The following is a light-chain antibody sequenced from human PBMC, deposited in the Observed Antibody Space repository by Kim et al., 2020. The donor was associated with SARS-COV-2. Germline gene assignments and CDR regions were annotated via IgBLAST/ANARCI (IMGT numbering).Light chain of an antibody. J-gene: IGKJ4*01. Sequence: DIHMTQSPSSVSASVGDRVTISCRASQDINDYLAWYQHKPGKAPQLLIYAASNLQSGVPSRFSGRGSGTEFTLPISSLQPEDFASYYCQQAKRFPLTFGGGTKVDIK. CDR1: QDINDY. CDR3: QQAKRFPLT. V-gene: IGKV1-12*01. CDR2: AAS.